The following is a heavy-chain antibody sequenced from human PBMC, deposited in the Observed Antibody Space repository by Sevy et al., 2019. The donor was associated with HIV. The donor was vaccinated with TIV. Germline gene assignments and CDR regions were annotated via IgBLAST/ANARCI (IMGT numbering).Heavy chain of an antibody. J-gene: IGHJ4*02. CDR3: AREGCSRPHDY. CDR1: GFAFYEYS. Sequence: GGSLRLSCAASGFAFYEYSMSWIRQAPGKGLEWVATLFFGCGKINYADSVKGRFTISRGNSKNSFYLQMDNLRVEDTALYYCAREGCSRPHDYWGQGTRVTVSS. D-gene: IGHD2-8*01. CDR2: LFFGCGKI. V-gene: IGHV3-23*01.